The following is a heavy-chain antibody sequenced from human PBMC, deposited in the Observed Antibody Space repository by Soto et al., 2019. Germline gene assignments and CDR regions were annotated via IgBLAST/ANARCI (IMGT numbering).Heavy chain of an antibody. CDR2: IWYDGSNK. D-gene: IGHD3-3*01. Sequence: GGSLRLSCAASGFTFSSYGMHWVRQAPGKGLEWVAVIWYDGSNKYYADSVKGRFTISRDNSKNTLYLQMNSLRAEDTAVYYCARDLTYYDFWSGSSEGGMDVWGQGTTVTVSS. CDR3: ARDLTYYDFWSGSSEGGMDV. CDR1: GFTFSSYG. J-gene: IGHJ6*02. V-gene: IGHV3-33*01.